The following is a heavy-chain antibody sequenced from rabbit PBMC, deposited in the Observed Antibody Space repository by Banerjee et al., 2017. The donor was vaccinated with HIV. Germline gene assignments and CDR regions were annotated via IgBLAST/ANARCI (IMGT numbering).Heavy chain of an antibody. CDR1: GFSFISSYY. J-gene: IGHJ6*01. V-gene: IGHV1S47*01. CDR2: IYNGDGST. Sequence: QEQLVESGGGLVQPEGSLTLTCTASGFSFISSYYMCWVRQAPGKGLEWIGCIYNGDGSTYYANWANGRFTITRSTSLNTVTLQMTSLTAADTATYFCARAYASSSGYYDLWGQGTLVTVS. CDR3: ARAYASSSGYYDL. D-gene: IGHD1-1*01.